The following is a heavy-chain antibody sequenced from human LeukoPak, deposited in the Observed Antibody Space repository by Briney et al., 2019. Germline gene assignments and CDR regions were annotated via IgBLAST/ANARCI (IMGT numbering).Heavy chain of an antibody. CDR2: IYTSGST. Sequence: SETLSLTCTVSGGSISSYYWSWIRQPAGKGLEWIGRIYTSGSTNYNPSLKSRVTMSVDTSKNQFSLKLSSVTAADTAVYYCARSLNCSSTSCYFYYYMDVWGKGTTVTVSS. V-gene: IGHV4-4*07. D-gene: IGHD2-2*01. J-gene: IGHJ6*03. CDR1: GGSISSYY. CDR3: ARSLNCSSTSCYFYYYMDV.